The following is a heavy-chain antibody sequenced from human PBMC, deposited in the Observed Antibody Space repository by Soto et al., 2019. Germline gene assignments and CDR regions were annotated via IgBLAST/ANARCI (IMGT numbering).Heavy chain of an antibody. Sequence: QVQLVQSGAEVKKPGSSVKVSCKASGGTFSSYTISWVRQAPGQGLEWMGRIIPILGIANHAQKFQGRVTITADKSTSTAYMELSSLRSEDTAVYYCASGRDGYNYDPWGQGTLVTVSS. CDR3: ASGRDGYNYDP. V-gene: IGHV1-69*02. D-gene: IGHD5-12*01. J-gene: IGHJ5*02. CDR2: IIPILGIA. CDR1: GGTFSSYT.